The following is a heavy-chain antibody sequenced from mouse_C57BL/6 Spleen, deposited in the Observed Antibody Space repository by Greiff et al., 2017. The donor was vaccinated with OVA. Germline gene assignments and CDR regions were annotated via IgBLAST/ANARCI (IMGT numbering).Heavy chain of an antibody. CDR2: IYPGDGDT. CDR1: GYAFSSSW. D-gene: IGHD4-1*02. J-gene: IGHJ2*01. CDR3: ARSRPNWGFDY. V-gene: IGHV1-82*01. Sequence: VKLMESGPELVKPGASVKISCKASGYAFSSSWMNWVKQRPGKGLEWIGRIYPGDGDTNYNGKFKGKATLTADKSSSTAYMQLSSLTSEDSAVYFCARSRPNWGFDYWGQGTTLTVSS.